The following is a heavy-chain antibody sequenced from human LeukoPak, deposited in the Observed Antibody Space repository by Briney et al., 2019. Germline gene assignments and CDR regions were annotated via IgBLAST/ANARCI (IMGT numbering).Heavy chain of an antibody. CDR3: ARSTRMGSGYYFFDY. V-gene: IGHV5-51*01. Sequence: GSLKISCKGSGYSFTSYWIGWVRQMPGKGLEWMGIIYPGDSDTRYSPSFQGQVTISADKSISTAYLQWSSLKASDTAMYYCARSTRMGSGYYFFDYWGQGTLVTVSS. J-gene: IGHJ4*02. CDR1: GYSFTSYW. D-gene: IGHD3-22*01. CDR2: IYPGDSDT.